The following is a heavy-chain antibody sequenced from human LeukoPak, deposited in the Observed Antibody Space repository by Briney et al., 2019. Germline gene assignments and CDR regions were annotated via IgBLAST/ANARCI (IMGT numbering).Heavy chain of an antibody. V-gene: IGHV1-8*01. Sequence: ASVKVSCKAAGYTFTSSDINWVRQATGQGLEWMGWMNPNSGNKGYAQKYQGRVTMTRNTSISTAYMELSSLRSEDTAVYYCVSYWYYYDSSGYPRDYWGQGTLVTVSS. CDR3: VSYWYYYDSSGYPRDY. D-gene: IGHD3-22*01. CDR2: MNPNSGNK. J-gene: IGHJ4*02. CDR1: GYTFTSSD.